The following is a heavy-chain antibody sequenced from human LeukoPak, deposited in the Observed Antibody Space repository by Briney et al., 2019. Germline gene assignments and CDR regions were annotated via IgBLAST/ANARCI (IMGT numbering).Heavy chain of an antibody. J-gene: IGHJ4*02. D-gene: IGHD6-13*01. CDR2: ITSGSSIT. CDR3: AKGVRGAAVGFDS. CDR1: GFTFSLYS. V-gene: IGHV3-48*01. Sequence: PGGSLRLSCAASGFTFSLYSMNWVRQAPGKGLEWVSYITSGSSITYYADSVKGRFTISGDNAKNSLYLQMNSLRAEDATVYYCAKGVRGAAVGFDSWGQGTLVTVSS.